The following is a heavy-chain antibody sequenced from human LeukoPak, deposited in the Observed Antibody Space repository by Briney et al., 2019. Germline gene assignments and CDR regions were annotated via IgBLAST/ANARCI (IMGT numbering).Heavy chain of an antibody. CDR2: ISAYNGNT. CDR1: GYTFTSYG. CDR3: ARGRLNYDSSGYYLMKKYFQH. D-gene: IGHD3-22*01. V-gene: IGHV1-18*01. Sequence: ASVKVSCKASGYTFTSYGISWVRQAPGQGLEWMGWISAYNGNTNYAQKLQGRVTMTTDTSTSTAYMELRSLRSDDTAVYYCARGRLNYDSSGYYLMKKYFQHWGQGTLVTVSS. J-gene: IGHJ1*01.